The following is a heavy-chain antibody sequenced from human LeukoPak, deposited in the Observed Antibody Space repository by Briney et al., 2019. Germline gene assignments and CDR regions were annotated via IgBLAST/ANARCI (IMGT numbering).Heavy chain of an antibody. Sequence: PGGSLRLSCTPSGFTFEDYAMHWGRQAPGKGLEGVALMSFDGGNIDYADSVKGRFTISRDNSNNLLYLQTDSLRGDDTAVYYCARDPPFRTGWSQNFFDFWGQGTLVTVSS. CDR1: GFTFEDYA. CDR2: MSFDGGNI. J-gene: IGHJ4*02. CDR3: ARDPPFRTGWSQNFFDF. D-gene: IGHD6-19*01. V-gene: IGHV3-30*04.